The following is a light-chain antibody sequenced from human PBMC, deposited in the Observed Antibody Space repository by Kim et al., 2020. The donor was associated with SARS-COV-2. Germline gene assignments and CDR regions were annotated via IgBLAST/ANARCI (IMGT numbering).Light chain of an antibody. CDR2: DAS. CDR1: QDISYY. J-gene: IGKJ2*03. CDR3: QQYDNLPYS. V-gene: IGKV1-33*01. Sequence: SASVGGRITIACQASQDISYYLKWYQQKPGRAPKLLFYDASNLETGVATMCSGCGAVTDFTFTISSLLPEDIATYYYQQYDNLPYSFGQGTKLEI.